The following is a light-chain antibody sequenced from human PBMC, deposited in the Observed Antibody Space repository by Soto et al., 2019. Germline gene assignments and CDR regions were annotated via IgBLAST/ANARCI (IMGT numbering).Light chain of an antibody. CDR1: SSDVGGYNY. CDR3: SSYTSSSTLV. V-gene: IGLV2-14*01. J-gene: IGLJ1*01. Sequence: QSVLTQPASVSGSPGQSITISCTGTSSDVGGYNYVSWYQQYPGKAPKLMIYDVSYRPSGVSNRLSGSRSGNTASLTISGLQAADEADYYCSSYTSSSTLVFGTGTKVTVL. CDR2: DVS.